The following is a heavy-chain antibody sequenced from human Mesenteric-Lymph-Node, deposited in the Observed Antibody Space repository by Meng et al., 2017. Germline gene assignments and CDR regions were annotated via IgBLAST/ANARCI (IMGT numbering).Heavy chain of an antibody. D-gene: IGHD3-10*01. Sequence: LRLSCTVSGGSITSDNYYWTWIRRPAGKGPEWVGRVYSTGSTTYNPSLSGRVTISLDASKNQFSLSLTSVTAADTAVYYCARGGVLVPGSGLFDPWGQGTLVT. V-gene: IGHV4-61*02. CDR3: ARGGVLVPGSGLFDP. J-gene: IGHJ5*02. CDR2: VYSTGST. CDR1: GGSITSDNYY.